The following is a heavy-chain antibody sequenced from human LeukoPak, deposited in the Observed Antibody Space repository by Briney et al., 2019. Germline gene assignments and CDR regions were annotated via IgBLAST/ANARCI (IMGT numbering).Heavy chain of an antibody. Sequence: GGSLRLSCAASGFTFSSYGMHWVRQAPGKGLEWVAFIRYDGSNKYYADSVKGRFTISRDNSKNTLYLQMNSLRAEDTAVYYCAKEKRRGYSYEFYYYDYGMDVWGQGTTVTVSS. CDR2: IRYDGSNK. CDR3: AKEKRRGYSYEFYYYDYGMDV. J-gene: IGHJ6*02. CDR1: GFTFSSYG. V-gene: IGHV3-30*02. D-gene: IGHD5-18*01.